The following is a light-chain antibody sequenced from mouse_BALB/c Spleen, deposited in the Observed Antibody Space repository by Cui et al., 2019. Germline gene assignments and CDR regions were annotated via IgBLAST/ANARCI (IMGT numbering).Light chain of an antibody. J-gene: IGKJ5*01. CDR3: QQSSSIPHT. Sequence: EIVLTQSPTTLAASPGEKIPITCRASTTVIADDLHWYQQKPGFSPKLLIYRTSNLASGVPARFSGSGSGTSYALTIGTMEAEDVATYYCQQSSSIPHTFGAGTKLELK. CDR1: TTVIADD. V-gene: IGKV4-91*01. CDR2: RTS.